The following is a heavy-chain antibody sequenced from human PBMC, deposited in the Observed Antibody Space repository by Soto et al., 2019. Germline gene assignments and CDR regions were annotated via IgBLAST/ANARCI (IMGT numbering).Heavy chain of an antibody. CDR2: ISYDGSNK. CDR1: GFTFSSYA. Sequence: GGSLRLSCAASGFTFSSYAMHWVRQAPGKGLEWVAVISYDGSNKYYADSVKGRFTISRDNSKNTLYLQMNSLRAEDTAVYYCARGGSSPRDLDYWGQGTLVTVSS. J-gene: IGHJ4*02. D-gene: IGHD2-15*01. CDR3: ARGGSSPRDLDY. V-gene: IGHV3-30-3*01.